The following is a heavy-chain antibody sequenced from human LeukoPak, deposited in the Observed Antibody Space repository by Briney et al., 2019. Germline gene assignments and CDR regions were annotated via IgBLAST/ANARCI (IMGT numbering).Heavy chain of an antibody. V-gene: IGHV3-30-3*01. J-gene: IGHJ4*02. CDR3: AKGSYCDSSGSFYFDY. D-gene: IGHD3-22*01. Sequence: PGGSLRLSCAASGFTFSSYAMHWVRQAPGKGLEWVAVISYDGSNKYYADSVKGRFTISRDNSKNTLYVQVNSLGTEDTAAYYCAKGSYCDSSGSFYFDYWGQGTLVTVSS. CDR2: ISYDGSNK. CDR1: GFTFSSYA.